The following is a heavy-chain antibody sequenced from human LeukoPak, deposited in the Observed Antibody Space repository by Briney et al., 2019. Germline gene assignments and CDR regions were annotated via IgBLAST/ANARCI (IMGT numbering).Heavy chain of an antibody. J-gene: IGHJ4*02. D-gene: IGHD6-19*01. V-gene: IGHV3-23*01. Sequence: GGSLRLSCAASGFTFNRNAISWVRQAPGKGLEWVSTIGGSGDKTFYADSVKGRFTISRDNSKNMVHLQMNSLTGEDTALYYCVRRGDARSGWGDHEFWGQGALVTVSS. CDR2: IGGSGDKT. CDR3: VRRGDARSGWGDHEF. CDR1: GFTFNRNA.